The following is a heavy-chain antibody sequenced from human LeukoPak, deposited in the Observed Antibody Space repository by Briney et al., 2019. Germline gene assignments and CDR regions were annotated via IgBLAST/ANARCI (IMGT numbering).Heavy chain of an antibody. Sequence: SETLSLTCTVSGGSISSYYWSWIRQPPGKGLEWIGYIYYSGSTNYNPSLKSRVTISVDTSKNQFSLKLSSVTAADTAVYYCARAKADPRYCSSTSCQWFDPWGQGTLVTVSS. CDR3: ARAKADPRYCSSTSCQWFDP. D-gene: IGHD2-2*01. J-gene: IGHJ5*02. V-gene: IGHV4-59*01. CDR1: GGSISSYY. CDR2: IYYSGST.